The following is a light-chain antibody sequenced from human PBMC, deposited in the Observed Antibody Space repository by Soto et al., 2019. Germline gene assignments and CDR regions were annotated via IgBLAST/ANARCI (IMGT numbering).Light chain of an antibody. J-gene: IGKJ1*01. V-gene: IGKV4-1*01. Sequence: DMVMTQSPDSLAVSLGERATINCKSSQSLLYSSNNKNYLTWYQQKPGQPPKMIIYWASSRKSGVPDRFSGSGSGTDFTLTISSLQAEDVAVYYCQQYYSHPPTFGQGTKVEVK. CDR1: QSLLYSSNNKNY. CDR3: QQYYSHPPT. CDR2: WAS.